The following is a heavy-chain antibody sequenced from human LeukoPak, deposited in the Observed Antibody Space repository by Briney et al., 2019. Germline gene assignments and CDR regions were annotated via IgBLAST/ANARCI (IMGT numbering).Heavy chain of an antibody. CDR1: GFTFSSYW. CDR3: ARGLRLRLGELSLISGAFDI. V-gene: IGHV3-7*01. D-gene: IGHD3-16*02. CDR2: IKQDGSEK. Sequence: GGSLRLSCAASGFTFSSYWMSWVRQAPGKGLEWVANIKQDGSEKYYVDSVKGRFTISRDNAKNSLYLQMNSLRAEDTAVYYCARGLRLRLGELSLISGAFDIWGQGTMVTVSS. J-gene: IGHJ3*02.